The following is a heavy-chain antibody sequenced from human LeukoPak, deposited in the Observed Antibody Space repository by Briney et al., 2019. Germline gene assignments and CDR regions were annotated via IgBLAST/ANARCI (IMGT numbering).Heavy chain of an antibody. CDR2: IKQDGSEK. CDR3: ARDQSRYYYMDV. J-gene: IGHJ6*03. CDR1: GFTFSNAW. Sequence: GGSLRLSCATSGFTFSNAWMSWVRQAPGKGLEWVANIKQDGSEKYYVDSVKGRFTISRDNAKNSLYLQMNSLRAEDTAVYYCARDQSRYYYMDVWGKGTTVTISS. V-gene: IGHV3-7*01.